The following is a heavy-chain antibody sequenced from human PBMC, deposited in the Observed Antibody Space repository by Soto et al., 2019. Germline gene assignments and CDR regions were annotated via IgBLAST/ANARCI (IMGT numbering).Heavy chain of an antibody. CDR2: ISSTGSYI. J-gene: IGHJ5*01. CDR1: GFTFSGQT. V-gene: IGHV3-21*01. CDR3: ATWGIPYASTWWDS. D-gene: IGHD2-2*01. Sequence: EVQLVESGGALVKPGGSLRLSCVASGFTFSGQTMNWVRQAPGKGLEWVSSISSTGSYIYYSDSVKGRFTISRDNAENSLFLQMNSLRAEDTAVYHCATWGIPYASTWWDSWGQGTLVTVSS.